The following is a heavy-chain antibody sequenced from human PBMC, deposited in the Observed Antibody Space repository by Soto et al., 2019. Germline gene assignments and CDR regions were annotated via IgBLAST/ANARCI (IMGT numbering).Heavy chain of an antibody. CDR2: IYTSGST. J-gene: IGHJ5*02. CDR1: GGSISSYY. D-gene: IGHD6-13*01. V-gene: IGHV4-4*07. Sequence: PSETLSLTXTVSGGSISSYYWSWIRQPAGKGLEWIGRIYTSGSTNYNPSLKSRVTMSVDTSKNQFSLKLSSVTAADTAVYYCARHTRRYSSSWYNWFDPWGQGTLVTVSS. CDR3: ARHTRRYSSSWYNWFDP.